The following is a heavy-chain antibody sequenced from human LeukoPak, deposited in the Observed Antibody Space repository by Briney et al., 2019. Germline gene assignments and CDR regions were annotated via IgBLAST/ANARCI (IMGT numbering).Heavy chain of an antibody. V-gene: IGHV1-69*04. D-gene: IGHD5-18*01. J-gene: IGHJ6*02. CDR2: IIPIFGIA. CDR1: GGTFSIYA. Sequence: GASVTLSFTASGGTFSIYAISWVRQAPGQGLEWMGRIIPIFGIANYAQKFQGRVTITADKSTSTAYMELSSLRSEDTAVYYCAREPDTAMAYGMDVWGQGTTVTVSS. CDR3: AREPDTAMAYGMDV.